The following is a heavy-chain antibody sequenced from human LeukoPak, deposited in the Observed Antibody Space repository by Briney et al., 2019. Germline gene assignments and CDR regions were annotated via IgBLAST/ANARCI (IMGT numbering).Heavy chain of an antibody. D-gene: IGHD2-15*01. CDR3: ARGPGGGSLSESPLGY. Sequence: SETLSLTCAVYGGSFSGYYWSWIRQPPGKGLEWIGEINHSGSTNYNPSLKSRVTISVDTSKNQFSLKLSSVTAADTAVYYCARGPGGGSLSESPLGYWGQGTLVTVSS. J-gene: IGHJ4*02. V-gene: IGHV4-34*01. CDR1: GGSFSGYY. CDR2: INHSGST.